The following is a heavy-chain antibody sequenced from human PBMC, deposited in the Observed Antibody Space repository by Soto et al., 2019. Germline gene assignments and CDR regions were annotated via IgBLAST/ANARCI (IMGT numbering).Heavy chain of an antibody. J-gene: IGHJ4*02. V-gene: IGHV3-7*03. Sequence: GGSLRLSCAASGFTFSSYWMSWVRQAPGKGLEWVANIKQDGSEKYYVDSVKGRFTISRDNAKNSLYLQMNSLRAEDTAVYYCARGTPQLWQHWYDYWGQGTLVTVSS. CDR3: ARGTPQLWQHWYDY. CDR2: IKQDGSEK. D-gene: IGHD5-18*01. CDR1: GFTFSSYW.